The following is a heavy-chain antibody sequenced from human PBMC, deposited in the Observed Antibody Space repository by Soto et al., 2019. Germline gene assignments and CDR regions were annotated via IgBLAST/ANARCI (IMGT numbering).Heavy chain of an antibody. D-gene: IGHD3-10*01. V-gene: IGHV3-9*01. CDR1: GFTFDDYA. CDR2: VSWNSGSI. CDR3: AKDAITMVRGVISYCGMDV. J-gene: IGHJ6*02. Sequence: EVQLVESGGGLVQPGRSLRLSCAASGFTFDDYAMHWVRQAPGKGLEWVSGVSWNSGSIGYADSVKGRFTISRENAKNSLYLPMNSLRAEGTALYSCAKDAITMVRGVISYCGMDVWGQGTTVTVSS.